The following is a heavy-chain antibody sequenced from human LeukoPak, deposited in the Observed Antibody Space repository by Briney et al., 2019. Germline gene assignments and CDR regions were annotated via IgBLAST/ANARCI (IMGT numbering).Heavy chain of an antibody. J-gene: IGHJ4*02. CDR3: ARRGGSYSHSDF. V-gene: IGHV1-18*01. D-gene: IGHD1-26*01. CDR1: GYTFSSYG. Sequence: ASVKVSCKASGYTFSSYGIIWVRQAPGQGLQWMGWVSPSNGNTDYAPKLQGRVTMTTDTSTTTAYMELRSPTSDDTAVYYCARRGGSYSHSDFWGQGTLVTVSS. CDR2: VSPSNGNT.